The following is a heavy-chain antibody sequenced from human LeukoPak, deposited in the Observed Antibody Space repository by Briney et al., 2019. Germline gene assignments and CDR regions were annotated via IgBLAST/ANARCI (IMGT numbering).Heavy chain of an antibody. CDR3: ARAIDYGYPGGY. V-gene: IGHV3-7*01. J-gene: IGHJ4*02. CDR1: EFTFSNFW. Sequence: QTGGSLRLSCVASEFTFSNFWMSWVRQAPGKGLEWVANIKQDGTEKYYVDSVKGRFTVSRDNAKNSLYLQMNSLRAEDTAVYYCARAIDYGYPGGYWGQGTLVNVSS. CDR2: IKQDGTEK. D-gene: IGHD4-17*01.